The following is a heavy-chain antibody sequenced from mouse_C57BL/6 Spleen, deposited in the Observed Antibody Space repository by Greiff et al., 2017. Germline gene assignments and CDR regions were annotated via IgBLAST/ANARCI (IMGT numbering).Heavy chain of an antibody. CDR3: ARRGEGGNYYAMDY. CDR2: IHPNSGST. V-gene: IGHV1-64*01. Sequence: QVQLQQPGAELVKPGASVKLSCKASGYTFTSYWMHWVKQRPGQGLEWIGMIHPNSGSTNYNEKFKSKATLTVDKSSSTAYMQLSSLTSEDSAVYYCARRGEGGNYYAMDYWGQGTSVTVSS. CDR1: GYTFTSYW. J-gene: IGHJ4*01.